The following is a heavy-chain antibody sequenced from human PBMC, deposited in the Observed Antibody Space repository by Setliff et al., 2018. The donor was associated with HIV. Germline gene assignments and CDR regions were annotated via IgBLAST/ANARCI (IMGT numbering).Heavy chain of an antibody. CDR2: LNPEEGKT. Sequence: ASVKVSCKISGYTLSELSMHWVRQAPGKGLEWMVGLNPEEGKTIYAQKFQGRVTMTEDTSTDTAFMDLNNLRSEDTAVYYCAASISSRHYYGSALWGRGTLATVSS. CDR3: AASISSRHYYGSAL. V-gene: IGHV1-24*01. D-gene: IGHD3-10*01. J-gene: IGHJ2*01. CDR1: GYTLSELS.